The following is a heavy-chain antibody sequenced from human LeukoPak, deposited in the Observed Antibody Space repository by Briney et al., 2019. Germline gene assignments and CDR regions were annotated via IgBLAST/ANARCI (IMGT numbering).Heavy chain of an antibody. V-gene: IGHV4-34*01. CDR2: INHSGST. J-gene: IGHJ5*02. D-gene: IGHD4-17*01. CDR3: ARGTRVTKRFDP. Sequence: KPSETLSLTCAVYGGSFSGYYWSWIRQPPGKGLEWIGEINHSGSTNYNPSLKSRVTISVDTSKNQFSLKLSSVTAADTAVYYCARGTRVTKRFDPWGQGTPVTVSS. CDR1: GGSFSGYY.